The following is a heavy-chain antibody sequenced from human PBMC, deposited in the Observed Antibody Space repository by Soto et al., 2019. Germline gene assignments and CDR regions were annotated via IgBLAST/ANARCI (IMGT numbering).Heavy chain of an antibody. Sequence: PGECLKISCKGSRYGFTNYWIFWVRQMPGKGLECMGIIYAGCSDARGSPSFQGEVSVGADRSSGSAYLQLISLKASDSAMYYCARTNYGSGSYAIDYWGQGTLVTVSS. CDR2: IYAGCSDA. J-gene: IGHJ4*02. CDR3: ARTNYGSGSYAIDY. D-gene: IGHD3-10*01. V-gene: IGHV5-51*01. CDR1: RYGFTNYW.